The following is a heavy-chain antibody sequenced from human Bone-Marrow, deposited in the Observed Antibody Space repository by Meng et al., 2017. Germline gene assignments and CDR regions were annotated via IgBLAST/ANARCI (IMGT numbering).Heavy chain of an antibody. Sequence: SETLSLTCAVFGYFISSGYYWGWIRQPPGKGLEWIGSIYHSGSTYYNPSLKSRVTISVDTSKNQFSLKLSSVTAADTAVYYCARESPWLGGKNLNWFDPWGQGTLVTVSS. CDR1: GYFISSGYY. D-gene: IGHD6-19*01. CDR2: IYHSGST. J-gene: IGHJ5*02. CDR3: ARESPWLGGKNLNWFDP. V-gene: IGHV4-38-2*02.